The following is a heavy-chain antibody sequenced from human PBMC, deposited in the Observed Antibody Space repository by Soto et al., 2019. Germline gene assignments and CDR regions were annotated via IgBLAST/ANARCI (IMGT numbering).Heavy chain of an antibody. J-gene: IGHJ3*02. D-gene: IGHD6-19*01. CDR2: ISGSGGTT. CDR3: AKTANGWFSAFDI. CDR1: GFTFSSYA. V-gene: IGHV3-23*01. Sequence: EVQLLESGGGLVQPGGSLRLSCAASGFTFSSYAMSWVRQAPGKGLEWVSAISGSGGTTYYADSVKGRFTFSRDNSKNTLDLHMNSLRDDDTAVYYCAKTANGWFSAFDIWGQGTMVTVSS.